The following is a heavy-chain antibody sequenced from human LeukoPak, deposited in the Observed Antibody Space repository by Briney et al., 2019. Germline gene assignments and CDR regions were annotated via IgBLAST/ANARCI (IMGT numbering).Heavy chain of an antibody. D-gene: IGHD2-15*01. V-gene: IGHV3-30*02. CDR2: IRYDGSNK. CDR3: AKDGGDIVVVVAATGNVNWFDP. J-gene: IGHJ5*02. CDR1: GFTFSSYG. Sequence: PGGSLRLSCAASGFTFSSYGMHWVRQAPGKGLEWVAFIRYDGSNKYYAGSVKGRFTISRDNSKNTLYLQMNSLRAEDTAVYYCAKDGGDIVVVVAATGNVNWFDPWGQGTLVTVSS.